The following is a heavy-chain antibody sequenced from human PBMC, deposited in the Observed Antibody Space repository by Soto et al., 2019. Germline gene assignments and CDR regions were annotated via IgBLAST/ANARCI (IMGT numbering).Heavy chain of an antibody. CDR2: INHSGST. CDR3: ARLDAARPRGYYYYYGMEV. Sequence: SETLSLTCAVYGGSFSGYYWSWIRQPPWKGLEWIGEINHSGSTNYNPSLKSRVTISVDTSKNQFSLKLSSVTAADTAVYYCARLDAARPRGYYYYYGMEVWGQGTTVTVSS. D-gene: IGHD6-6*01. J-gene: IGHJ6*02. V-gene: IGHV4-34*01. CDR1: GGSFSGYY.